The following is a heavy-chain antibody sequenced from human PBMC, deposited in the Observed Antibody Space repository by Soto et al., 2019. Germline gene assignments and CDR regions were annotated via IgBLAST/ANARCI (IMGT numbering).Heavy chain of an antibody. V-gene: IGHV4-34*01. CDR1: GGSFSGYY. CDR3: ARGLLGWFGELSRRESYYYYMDV. D-gene: IGHD3-10*01. J-gene: IGHJ6*03. CDR2: INDSGST. Sequence: QVQLQQWGAGLLKPSETLSLTCAVYGGSFSGYYWSWIRQTPGKGLEWIGEINDSGSTNHDPSLKSRVTILVDTPKNQFTLKLSSVTAADTAVYYDARGLLGWFGELSRRESYYYYMDVWGKGTTVTVSS.